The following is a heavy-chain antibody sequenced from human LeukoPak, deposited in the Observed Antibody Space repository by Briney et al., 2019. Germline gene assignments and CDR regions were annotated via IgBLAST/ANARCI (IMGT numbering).Heavy chain of an antibody. CDR2: ISGSGGST. D-gene: IGHD5-18*01. CDR3: AKGGRLFAPSLTIQLWSEFGY. Sequence: GGSLRLSCAASGFTFSSCAMSWVRQAPGKGLEWGSAISGSGGSTYYADSVKGRFTISRDNSKNTLYLQMNSLRAEYTAVYYCAKGGRLFAPSLTIQLWSEFGYWGQGTLVTVSS. V-gene: IGHV3-23*01. CDR1: GFTFSSCA. J-gene: IGHJ4*02.